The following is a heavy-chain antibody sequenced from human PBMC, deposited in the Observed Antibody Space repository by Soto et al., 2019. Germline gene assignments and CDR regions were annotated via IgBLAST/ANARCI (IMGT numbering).Heavy chain of an antibody. CDR2: IRSDGSKE. J-gene: IGHJ4*02. D-gene: IGHD3-22*01. V-gene: IGHV3-33*01. CDR1: GFTFNSYG. CDR3: ARGQCEDSSGGFDY. Sequence: QVQVVESGGGVIQPGRSLRLSCEVFGFTFNSYGMHWVRQAPGKGLEWVASIRSDGSKEWHADSVKGRFTISRDNSKYTLYLQMNSRRADETAVYYCARGQCEDSSGGFDYWGQGTMVTVSS.